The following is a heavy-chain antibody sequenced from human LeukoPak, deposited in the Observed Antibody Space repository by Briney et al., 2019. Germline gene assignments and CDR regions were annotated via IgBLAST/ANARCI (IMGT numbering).Heavy chain of an antibody. J-gene: IGHJ4*02. CDR2: INQDGGEK. CDR1: GFTFSTYW. V-gene: IGHV3-7*01. D-gene: IGHD3-22*01. CDR3: ARASTPYHSSSYSPFDY. Sequence: PGGSLRLSCAASGFTFSTYWMSWVRQAPGKGLEWVANINQDGGEKYYVDSVKGRFTISRDNAKNSLYLQMNSLRAEDTAVYFCARASTPYHSSSYSPFDYWGQGTLVTVSS.